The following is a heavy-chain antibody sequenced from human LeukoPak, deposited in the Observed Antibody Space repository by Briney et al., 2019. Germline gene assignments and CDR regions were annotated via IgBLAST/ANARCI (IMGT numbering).Heavy chain of an antibody. CDR2: ISGSGSST. Sequence: SGGSLRLSCAVSGFTFTTYAMTWVRQAPGKGLEWVSAISGSGSSTYYADSAKGRFTISRDNSKNTLYLQINSLRAEDTAIYYCSNADFRGYWGQGTLDTLSS. D-gene: IGHD2/OR15-2a*01. CDR1: GFTFTTYA. J-gene: IGHJ4*02. V-gene: IGHV3-23*01. CDR3: SNADFRGY.